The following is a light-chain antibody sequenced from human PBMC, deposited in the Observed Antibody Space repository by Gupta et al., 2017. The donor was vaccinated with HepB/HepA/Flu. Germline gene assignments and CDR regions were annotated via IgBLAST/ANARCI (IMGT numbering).Light chain of an antibody. CDR3: QHRSNWPPWT. CDR1: QSVSSY. V-gene: IGKV3-11*01. CDR2: GAS. J-gene: IGKJ1*01. Sequence: EIVLTQSPATLSLSPGERATLSCRASQSVSSYLAWYQQKPGQAPRLLIYGASSGSGTDFTLTISSLEPEDFAVYYCQHRSNWPPWTFGQGTKVEIK.